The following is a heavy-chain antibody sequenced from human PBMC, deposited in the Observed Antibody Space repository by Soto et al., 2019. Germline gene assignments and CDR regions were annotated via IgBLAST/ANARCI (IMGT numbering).Heavy chain of an antibody. Sequence: QVQLQQSGPGLVKPSQTLSLTCAISGYSVSANSAAWTWIRKSPSRGLEWRGRTYYRSEWYSNYAETVRGRVTINPDTSKNQSSLQLNSVTPDDTAVYYCARAWGSGWYLGYGGQGTVVTVSS. V-gene: IGHV6-1*01. CDR1: GYSVSANSAA. CDR2: TYYRSEWYS. D-gene: IGHD6-19*01. J-gene: IGHJ4*02. CDR3: ARAWGSGWYLGY.